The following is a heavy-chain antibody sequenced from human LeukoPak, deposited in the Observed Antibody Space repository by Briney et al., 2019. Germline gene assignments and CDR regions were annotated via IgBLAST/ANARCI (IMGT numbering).Heavy chain of an antibody. CDR3: ARGGYSSGWSD. Sequence: ASVKLSCKASGHTFTSYDINWVRQATGQGLEWMGWMNPNSGNTGYAQNFQGRVTMTRNTSISTAYMELSSLRSEDTAVYYCARGGYSSGWSDWGQGTLVTVSS. V-gene: IGHV1-8*01. J-gene: IGHJ4*02. CDR2: MNPNSGNT. CDR1: GHTFTSYD. D-gene: IGHD6-13*01.